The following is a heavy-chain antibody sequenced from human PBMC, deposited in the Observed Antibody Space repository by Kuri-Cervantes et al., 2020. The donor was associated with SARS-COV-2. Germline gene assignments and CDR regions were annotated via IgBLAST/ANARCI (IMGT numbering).Heavy chain of an antibody. CDR1: GGSISSGGYY. CDR3: ARESSSSWYWFDP. J-gene: IGHJ5*02. V-gene: IGHV4-30-2*01. Sequence: SETLSLTCTVSGGSISSGGYYWSWIRQPPGKGLEWIGYIYHSGSTYYNPSLKSRVTISVDTSKNQFSLKLSSVTAADTAVYYCARESSSSWYWFDPWGQGTLVTVS. D-gene: IGHD6-13*01. CDR2: IYHSGST.